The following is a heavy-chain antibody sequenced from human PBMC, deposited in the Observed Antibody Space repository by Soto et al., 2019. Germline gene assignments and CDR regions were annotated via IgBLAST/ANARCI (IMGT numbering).Heavy chain of an antibody. V-gene: IGHV4-59*08. CDR3: ARMLGGYVPGVFDY. Sequence: SETLSLTCTVSGGSISSYYWSWIRQPPGKGLEWIGYIYYSGSTNYNPSLKSRVTISVDTSKNQFSLKLSSVTAADTAVYYCARMLGGYVPGVFDYWGQGTLVTVSS. J-gene: IGHJ4*02. D-gene: IGHD5-12*01. CDR1: GGSISSYY. CDR2: IYYSGST.